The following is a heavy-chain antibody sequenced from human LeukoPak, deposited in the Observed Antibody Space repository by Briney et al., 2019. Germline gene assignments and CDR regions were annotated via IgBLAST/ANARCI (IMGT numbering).Heavy chain of an antibody. CDR1: GFTFSSYA. J-gene: IGHJ4*02. Sequence: YPGRSLRLSCAASGFTFSSYAMSWVRQAPGKGLEWVSAISGSGGSTYYADSVKGRFTISRDNSKNTLYLQMNSLRAEDTAVYYCAIIAVAGLSADDYWGQGTLVTVSS. V-gene: IGHV3-23*01. CDR3: AIIAVAGLSADDY. D-gene: IGHD6-19*01. CDR2: ISGSGGST.